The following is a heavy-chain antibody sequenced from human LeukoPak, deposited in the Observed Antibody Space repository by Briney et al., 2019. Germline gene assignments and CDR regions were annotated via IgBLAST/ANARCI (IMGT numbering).Heavy chain of an antibody. CDR2: IKQDGSEK. CDR1: GFTFSSYW. J-gene: IGHJ4*02. CDR3: AREYCTNGVCPVD. V-gene: IGHV3-7*01. Sequence: GGSLRLSCAASGFTFSSYWMSWVRQAPGKGLEWVANIKQDGSEKYYVDSVKGRFTISRDNAKNSLYLQMNSLRAEDTAVYYCAREYCTNGVCPVDWGQGTLVTVSS. D-gene: IGHD2-8*01.